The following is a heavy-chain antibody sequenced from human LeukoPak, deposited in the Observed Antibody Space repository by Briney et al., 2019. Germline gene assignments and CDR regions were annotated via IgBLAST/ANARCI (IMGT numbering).Heavy chain of an antibody. CDR1: GFTFTSFS. CDR2: INTVATYI. J-gene: IGHJ4*02. V-gene: IGHV3-21*01. CDR3: ARLRRNGDSGGFYYYYDY. D-gene: IGHD3-22*01. Sequence: PGGSLSLSCAASGFTFTSFSFNWVRQAPGKGLEWVSSINTVATYIYYADSVRGRFTISRDNAKNSVYLQMDSLRAEDTGVYYCARLRRNGDSGGFYYYYDYWGKGTLVTVAS.